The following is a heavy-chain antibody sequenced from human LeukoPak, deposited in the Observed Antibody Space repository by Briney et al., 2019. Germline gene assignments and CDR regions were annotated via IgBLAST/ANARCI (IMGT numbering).Heavy chain of an antibody. V-gene: IGHV1-24*01. CDR3: AIVGATRKFDY. CDR1: GYTFTGYY. D-gene: IGHD1-26*01. J-gene: IGHJ4*02. CDR2: FDPEDGET. Sequence: GASVKVSCKASGYTFTGYYMHWVRQAPGKGLEWMGGFDPEDGETIYAQKFQGRVTMTEDTSTDTAYMELSSLRSEDTAVYYCAIVGATRKFDYWGQGTLVTVSS.